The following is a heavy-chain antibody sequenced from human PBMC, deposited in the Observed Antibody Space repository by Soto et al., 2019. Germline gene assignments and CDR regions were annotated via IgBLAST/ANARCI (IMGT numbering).Heavy chain of an antibody. J-gene: IGHJ5*02. CDR2: IYTGGST. CDR1: GFTVSRDY. Sequence: EVQLVESGGGLIQPGGSLRLSCAASGFTVSRDYMSWVRQAPGKGLEWVSVIYTGGSTYYADSVKGRFTFSRHNSKNTLYLQINSLRAEDTAVYYCARAYGGNPALFDPWGQGTLVTVSS. D-gene: IGHD4-17*01. V-gene: IGHV3-53*01. CDR3: ARAYGGNPALFDP.